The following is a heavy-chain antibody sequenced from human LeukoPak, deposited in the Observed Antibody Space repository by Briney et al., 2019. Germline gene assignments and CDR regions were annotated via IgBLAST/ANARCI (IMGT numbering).Heavy chain of an antibody. J-gene: IGHJ4*02. Sequence: SETLSLTCTVSGGSISSYYWSWIRQPPGKGLEWIGYIFYSGSTNYNPSLKSRVTISVDTSKSQFSLKLSSVTAADTAVYYCARGGTMTTVPLWGQGTLVTVSS. D-gene: IGHD4-17*01. V-gene: IGHV4-59*08. CDR2: IFYSGST. CDR1: GGSISSYY. CDR3: ARGGTMTTVPL.